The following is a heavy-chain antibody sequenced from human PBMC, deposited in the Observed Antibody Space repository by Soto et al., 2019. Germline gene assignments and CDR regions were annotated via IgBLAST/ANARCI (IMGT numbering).Heavy chain of an antibody. V-gene: IGHV3-30*18. Sequence: GGSLRLSCAASGFTFSSYGMHWVRQAPGKGLEWVAVISYDGSNKYYADSVKGRFTISRDNSKNTLYLQMNSLRAEDTAVYYCAKDQDIVVVVAANAFDYWGQGTLVTVSS. D-gene: IGHD2-15*01. CDR2: ISYDGSNK. CDR1: GFTFSSYG. CDR3: AKDQDIVVVVAANAFDY. J-gene: IGHJ4*02.